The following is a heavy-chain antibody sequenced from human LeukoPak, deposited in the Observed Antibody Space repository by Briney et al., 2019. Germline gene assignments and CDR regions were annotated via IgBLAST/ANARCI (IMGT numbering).Heavy chain of an antibody. V-gene: IGHV1-2*02. CDR2: INPKSGGT. CDR3: AKLSDHTTGYYPFDY. CDR1: GYTFSDYY. Sequence: ASVKVSCKASGYTFSDYYIHWVRQAPGQGLEWMGWINPKSGGTSYAQKFQGRVTMTRDTSISAVYMDLSRLTSDDAAVYYCAKLSDHTTGYYPFDYWGQGTLVTVS. J-gene: IGHJ4*02. D-gene: IGHD3-22*01.